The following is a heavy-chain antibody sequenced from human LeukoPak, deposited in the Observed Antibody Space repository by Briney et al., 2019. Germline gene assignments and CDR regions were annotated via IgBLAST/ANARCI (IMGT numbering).Heavy chain of an antibody. D-gene: IGHD1-26*01. Sequence: PSETLSLTCAVYGGSFSGYYWSWIRQPPGKGLEWIGEINHSGSTNYNPSLKSRVTISVDTSKNQFSLKLSSLTAADTAAYYCARGWEVMTAFDIWGQGTMVTVSS. CDR3: ARGWEVMTAFDI. V-gene: IGHV4-34*01. CDR1: GGSFSGYY. CDR2: INHSGST. J-gene: IGHJ3*02.